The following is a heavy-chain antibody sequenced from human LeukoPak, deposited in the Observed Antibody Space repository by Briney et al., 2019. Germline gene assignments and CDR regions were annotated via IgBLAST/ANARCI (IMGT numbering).Heavy chain of an antibody. J-gene: IGHJ4*02. V-gene: IGHV3-30-3*01. D-gene: IGHD2-21*02. Sequence: GRSLRLSCAASGFTFSSYAMHWVRQAPGKGLEWVAVISYDGSNKYYADSVKGRFTISRDNAKNSLYLQMDSLRAEDTALYYCARACGGDCYLSDYWGQGTLVTVSS. CDR2: ISYDGSNK. CDR1: GFTFSSYA. CDR3: ARACGGDCYLSDY.